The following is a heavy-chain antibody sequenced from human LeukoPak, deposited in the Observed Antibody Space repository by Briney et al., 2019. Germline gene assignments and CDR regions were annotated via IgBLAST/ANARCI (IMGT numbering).Heavy chain of an antibody. J-gene: IGHJ4*02. CDR3: ARDKRPYYFDY. CDR2: IYYSGST. V-gene: IGHV4-39*07. CDR1: GGSISSSSYY. Sequence: PSETLSLTCTVSGGSISSSSYYWGWIRQPPGEGLEWIGSIYYSGSTYYNPSLKSRVTISVDTSKNQFSLKLSSVTAADTAVYYCARDKRPYYFDYWGQGTLVTVSS.